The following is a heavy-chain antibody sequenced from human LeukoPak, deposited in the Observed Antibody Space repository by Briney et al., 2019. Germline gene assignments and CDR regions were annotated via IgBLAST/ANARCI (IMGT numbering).Heavy chain of an antibody. Sequence: SETLSLTCAVSGGSISSGGYSWSWIRQPPGKGLEGIGYIYHSGSTYYNPSLKSRVTISVDTSKNQFSLKLSSVTAADTAVYYCARGYCGGDCYSDYWGQGTLVTVPS. CDR1: GGSISSGGYS. V-gene: IGHV4-30-2*01. D-gene: IGHD2-21*02. CDR2: IYHSGST. CDR3: ARGYCGGDCYSDY. J-gene: IGHJ4*02.